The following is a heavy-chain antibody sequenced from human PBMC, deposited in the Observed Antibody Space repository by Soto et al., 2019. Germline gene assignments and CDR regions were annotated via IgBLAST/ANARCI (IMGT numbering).Heavy chain of an antibody. J-gene: IGHJ3*02. CDR1: GGSFSGYY. D-gene: IGHD6-19*01. CDR2: INHSGST. CDR3: AITPGYSSGRYDAFDI. Sequence: QVQLQQWGAGLLKPSETLSLTCAVYGGSFSGYYWSWIRQPPGKGLEWIGEINHSGSTNYNPSLKRRVTISVDTSKTQFSLKLSSVTAADTAVYYCAITPGYSSGRYDAFDIWGQGTMVTVSS. V-gene: IGHV4-34*01.